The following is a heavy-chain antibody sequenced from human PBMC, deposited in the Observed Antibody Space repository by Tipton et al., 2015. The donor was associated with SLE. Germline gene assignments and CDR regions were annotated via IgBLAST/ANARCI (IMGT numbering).Heavy chain of an antibody. CDR2: ISGYNGNT. CDR1: GYTFTSYC. J-gene: IGHJ6*03. CDR3: ARLGDWDFYYYMDV. D-gene: IGHD3-16*01. V-gene: IGHV1-18*01. Sequence: QSGAEVKKPGASVKVSCKASGYTFTSYCITWVRQAPGQGLEWMGWISGYNGNTNYAQKLQGRVTMTTDTSTSTAYMELRSLRSDDTAVYYCARLGDWDFYYYMDVWGKGTTVTVSS.